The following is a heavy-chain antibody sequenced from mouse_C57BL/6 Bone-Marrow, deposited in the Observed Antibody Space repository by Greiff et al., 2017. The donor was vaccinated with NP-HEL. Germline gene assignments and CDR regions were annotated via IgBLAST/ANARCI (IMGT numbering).Heavy chain of an antibody. J-gene: IGHJ1*03. CDR3: ARDSSGYEYFDV. CDR2: IDPSDSYT. V-gene: IGHV1-69*01. Sequence: VQLQQPGAELVMPGASVKLSCKASGYTFTSYWMHWVKQRPGQGLEWIGEIDPSDSYTNYNQKFKGKSTLTVDKSSSTAYMQLSSLTSEDSAVYYCARDSSGYEYFDVWGTGTTVTVSS. CDR1: GYTFTSYW. D-gene: IGHD3-2*02.